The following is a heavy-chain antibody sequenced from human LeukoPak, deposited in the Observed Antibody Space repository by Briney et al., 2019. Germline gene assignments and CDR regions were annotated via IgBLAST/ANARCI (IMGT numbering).Heavy chain of an antibody. J-gene: IGHJ4*02. CDR2: ISRSSSYI. CDR1: GFTFSSYT. D-gene: IGHD1-26*01. CDR3: ARDDSGSYSYYFHY. Sequence: PGGSLRLSCAASGFTFSSYTMNWVRQAPGKGLEWVSSISRSSSYISYANSVKGRFTISRDNAKNSPYLQMNSLRAEDTAVYYCARDDSGSYSYYFHYWGQGTLVTVSS. V-gene: IGHV3-21*01.